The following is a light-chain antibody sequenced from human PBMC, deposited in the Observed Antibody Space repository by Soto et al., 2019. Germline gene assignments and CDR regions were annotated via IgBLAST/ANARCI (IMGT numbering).Light chain of an antibody. CDR2: GAS. V-gene: IGKV3-20*01. CDR1: QRINTSY. J-gene: IGKJ3*01. CDR3: QQYGGSPFT. Sequence: EVVLTQSPGTLSLSPGERATLSCRASQRINTSYLAWYQQKPGQAPRLIVSGASIMATGIPDRFSGTGSGTDFALTISRLETDDSAVYYCQQYGGSPFTFGPGTKVDIK.